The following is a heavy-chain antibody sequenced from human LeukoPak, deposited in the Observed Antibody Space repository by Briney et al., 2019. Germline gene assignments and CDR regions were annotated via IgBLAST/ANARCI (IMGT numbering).Heavy chain of an antibody. Sequence: GGSLRLSCAASGFTFSSYAMSWVRQAPGKGLEWVAVIWYDGSNKYYADFVKGRFTISRDNSKNTLYLQMNSLRAEDTAVYYCARDYPMMGATRDALDYWGQGTLVTVSS. CDR3: ARDYPMMGATRDALDY. CDR2: IWYDGSNK. V-gene: IGHV3-33*08. D-gene: IGHD1-26*01. J-gene: IGHJ4*02. CDR1: GFTFSSYA.